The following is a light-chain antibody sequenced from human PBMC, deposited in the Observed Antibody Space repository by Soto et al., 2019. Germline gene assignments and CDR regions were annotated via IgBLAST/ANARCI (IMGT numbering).Light chain of an antibody. CDR1: QNIYNY. V-gene: IGKV1-33*01. Sequence: DIQMTQSPSSLSASVGDRVTVTCRTSQNIYNYLNWYQQKPGKAPKLLIYAASSVQSGVTSRFSGSGSGTDFTFTINSLQPEDIGTYYCQHYNSLPITFGQGTRLEIK. CDR2: AAS. CDR3: QHYNSLPIT. J-gene: IGKJ5*01.